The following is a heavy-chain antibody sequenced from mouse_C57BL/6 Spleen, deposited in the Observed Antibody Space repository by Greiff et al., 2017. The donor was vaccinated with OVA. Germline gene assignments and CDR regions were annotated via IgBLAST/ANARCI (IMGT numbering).Heavy chain of an antibody. Sequence: QVQLQQSGAELVRPGTSVKLSCKASGYTFTSYCMHWVKQRPGQGLEWIGVIDPSDSYTNYNQKFKGKATLTVDTSSSTAYMQLSSLTSEDSAVYYCARPLYCSSHLFDYWGQGTTLTVSS. CDR2: IDPSDSYT. CDR1: GYTFTSYC. D-gene: IGHD1-1*01. V-gene: IGHV1-59*01. CDR3: ARPLYCSSHLFDY. J-gene: IGHJ2*01.